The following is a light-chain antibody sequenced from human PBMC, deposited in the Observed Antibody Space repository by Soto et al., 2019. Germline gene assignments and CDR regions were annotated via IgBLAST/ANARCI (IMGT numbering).Light chain of an antibody. V-gene: IGKV3-20*01. CDR3: QQYHISRT. CDR1: QTISSRH. CDR2: AAS. Sequence: EIVLTQSPGTLSLSPGERATLSCRTSQTISSRHLAWYQQRPGQPPRLLIHAASSRATGIPERFSGSGSGTDFTLSISRLEPEDFAMYYCQQYHISRTFGQGTKVDIK. J-gene: IGKJ1*01.